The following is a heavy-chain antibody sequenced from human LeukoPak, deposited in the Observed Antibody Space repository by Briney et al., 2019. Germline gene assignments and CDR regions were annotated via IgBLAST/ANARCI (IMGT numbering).Heavy chain of an antibody. D-gene: IGHD3-9*01. Sequence: SVKVSCKASGGTFSSYAISWVRQAPGHGLEWMGRIIPIFGTANYAQKFQGRVTITRDESTSTAYMELSSLRSEDTAVYYCASRTIFPPVAAFDIWGQGTMVTVSS. CDR1: GGTFSSYA. V-gene: IGHV1-69*05. CDR3: ASRTIFPPVAAFDI. CDR2: IIPIFGTA. J-gene: IGHJ3*02.